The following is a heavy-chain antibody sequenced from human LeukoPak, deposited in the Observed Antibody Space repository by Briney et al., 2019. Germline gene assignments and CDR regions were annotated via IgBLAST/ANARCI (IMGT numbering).Heavy chain of an antibody. CDR2: ISSSSSDI. Sequence: GGSLRLSCAASGFTFSSYSMNWVRQAPGKGLEWVSSISSSSSDIYYADSVKGRFTISRDNAKNSLYLQMNSLRAEDTAVYYCARELRITMVRGVIPWGQGTLVTVSS. CDR3: ARELRITMVRGVIP. V-gene: IGHV3-21*01. CDR1: GFTFSSYS. D-gene: IGHD3-10*01. J-gene: IGHJ4*02.